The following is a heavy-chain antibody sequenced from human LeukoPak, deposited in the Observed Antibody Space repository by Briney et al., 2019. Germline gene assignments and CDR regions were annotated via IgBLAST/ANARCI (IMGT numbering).Heavy chain of an antibody. D-gene: IGHD6-6*01. J-gene: IGHJ4*02. Sequence: KPSETLSLTCTVAGGSITSYYWSSIRQPAGKGLEWIGRIYTSGSTNYNPSLKSRVTMSADTSKNQFSLKLSSVTAADTAVYYCARLYRSSSRFLYYFDYWGQGTLVTVSS. CDR3: ARLYRSSSRFLYYFDY. CDR1: GGSITSYY. V-gene: IGHV4-4*07. CDR2: IYTSGST.